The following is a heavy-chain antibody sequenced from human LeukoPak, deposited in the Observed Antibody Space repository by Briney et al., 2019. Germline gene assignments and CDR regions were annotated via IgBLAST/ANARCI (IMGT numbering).Heavy chain of an antibody. CDR3: VRDPYCSGGGSCYNY. V-gene: IGHV3-66*01. CDR1: GFTVSINY. Sequence: GGSLRLSCAASGFTVSINYMSWVRQAPGKGLEWVSIISNGDNTYYADSVKGRFTISRDNSKNTLYLQMNSLRAEDTAIYYCVRDPYCSGGGSCYNYWGQGTLVTVSS. D-gene: IGHD2-15*01. CDR2: ISNGDNT. J-gene: IGHJ4*02.